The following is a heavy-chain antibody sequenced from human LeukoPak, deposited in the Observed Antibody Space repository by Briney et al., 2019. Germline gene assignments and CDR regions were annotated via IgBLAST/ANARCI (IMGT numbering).Heavy chain of an antibody. Sequence: GSLRLSCAASGLTFTSHGFHWVRQAPGRGLEWLTFISLDGSRKSYADSVKGRFTFSRDDSKNTLYLEMNSLRAEDTATYYCARDRAVSWLDSWGLGTLVTVSS. CDR1: GLTFTSHG. CDR2: ISLDGSRK. V-gene: IGHV3-33*05. D-gene: IGHD3-10*01. CDR3: ARDRAVSWLDS. J-gene: IGHJ5*01.